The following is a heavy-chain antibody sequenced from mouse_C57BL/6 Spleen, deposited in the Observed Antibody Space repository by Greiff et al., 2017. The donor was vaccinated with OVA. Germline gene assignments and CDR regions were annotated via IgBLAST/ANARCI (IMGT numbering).Heavy chain of an antibody. V-gene: IGHV5-16*01. D-gene: IGHD1-1*01. Sequence: EVMLVESEGGLVQPGSSMKLSCTASGFTFSDYYMAWVRQVPEKGLEWVANINYDGSSTYYLDSLKSRFIISRDNAKNILYLQMSSLKSEDTATYYCARVYYGSSRNAMDYWRQGTSVTVSS. J-gene: IGHJ4*01. CDR1: GFTFSDYY. CDR3: ARVYYGSSRNAMDY. CDR2: INYDGSST.